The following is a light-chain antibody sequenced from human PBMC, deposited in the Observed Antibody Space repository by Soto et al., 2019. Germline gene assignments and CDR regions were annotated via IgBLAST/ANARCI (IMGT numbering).Light chain of an antibody. Sequence: AMMQSPATLSVSRGERGTLSCRASQSVSSNLAWYQQKPGQAPRLLIYAASARATGIPARFSGSGSGTDFTLTISSLQSEDFAVHYCQQYNNWPYTFGPGTKVDIK. CDR2: AAS. CDR3: QQYNNWPYT. CDR1: QSVSSN. V-gene: IGKV3-15*01. J-gene: IGKJ3*01.